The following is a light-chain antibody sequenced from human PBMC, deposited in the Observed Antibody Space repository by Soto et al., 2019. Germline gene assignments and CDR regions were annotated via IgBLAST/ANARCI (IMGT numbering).Light chain of an antibody. Sequence: QSALTQPASVSGSPGQSITISCTGSSSDVGYYNYVSWYQQHPGKAPKLMIYEVSNRPSGVSNRFSGSKSGNTASLTISGLQAEDEADYYCSSYTRSSTLVFGGGTKLTVL. V-gene: IGLV2-14*01. CDR2: EVS. J-gene: IGLJ3*02. CDR1: SSDVGYYNY. CDR3: SSYTRSSTLV.